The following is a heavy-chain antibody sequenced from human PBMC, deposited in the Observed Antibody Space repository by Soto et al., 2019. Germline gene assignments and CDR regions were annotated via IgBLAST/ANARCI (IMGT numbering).Heavy chain of an antibody. V-gene: IGHV4-59*01. CDR3: ARSRGRGAFDI. CDR2: VYYTGST. D-gene: IGHD2-15*01. Sequence: QVQLQESGPGLVKPSETLSLTCTVSGGSISTFYWSWIRQPPGKGLEWIGYVYYTGSTNYNPSLKGRVTTSVDTSKNQFSLKLRSVTAADTAVYYCARSRGRGAFDIWCQGTMVTVSS. J-gene: IGHJ3*02. CDR1: GGSISTFY.